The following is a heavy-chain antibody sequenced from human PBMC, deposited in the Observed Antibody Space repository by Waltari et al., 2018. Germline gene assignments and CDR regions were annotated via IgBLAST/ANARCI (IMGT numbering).Heavy chain of an antibody. Sequence: EVQLVESGGGLVQPGGSLRLSCAASGFTFSSYSMNWVRQAPGKGLEWVSDISSSSSTIYYADSVKGRFTISRDNAKNSLYLQMNSLRAEDTAVYYCARTFYGDYAVDYWGQGTLVTVSS. V-gene: IGHV3-48*01. D-gene: IGHD4-17*01. CDR3: ARTFYGDYAVDY. CDR1: GFTFSSYS. CDR2: ISSSSSTI. J-gene: IGHJ4*02.